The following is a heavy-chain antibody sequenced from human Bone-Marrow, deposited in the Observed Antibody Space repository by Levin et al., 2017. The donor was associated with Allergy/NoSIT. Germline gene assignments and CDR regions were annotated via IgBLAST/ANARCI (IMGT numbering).Heavy chain of an antibody. Sequence: SQTLSLPCTVSGGSIRSGGYYWSWIRQHPGKGLEWIGYIYYSGSTYYNPSLKSRVTISVDTSKNQFSLKLSSVTAADTAVYYCARVVGATQLVDYWGQGTLVTVSS. CDR3: ARVVGATQLVDY. D-gene: IGHD1-26*01. CDR1: GGSIRSGGYY. J-gene: IGHJ4*02. V-gene: IGHV4-31*03. CDR2: IYYSGST.